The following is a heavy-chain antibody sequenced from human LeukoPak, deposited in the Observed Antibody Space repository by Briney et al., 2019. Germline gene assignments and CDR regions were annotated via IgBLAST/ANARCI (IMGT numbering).Heavy chain of an antibody. V-gene: IGHV1-18*01. J-gene: IGHJ5*02. CDR1: GYTFTSYG. D-gene: IGHD2-15*01. Sequence: ASVKVSCKASGYTFTSYGVSWVRPAPGQGLAWMGWISAYNGNTNYAQKLQGRVTMTTDTSTSTAYMELRSLRSDATAVYYCARHQKNHCSGGSCYWFDPWGQGTLVTVSS. CDR3: ARHQKNHCSGGSCYWFDP. CDR2: ISAYNGNT.